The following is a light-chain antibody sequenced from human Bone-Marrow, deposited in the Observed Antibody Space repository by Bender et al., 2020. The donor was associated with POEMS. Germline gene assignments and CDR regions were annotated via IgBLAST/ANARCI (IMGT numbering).Light chain of an antibody. V-gene: IGLV2-14*03. CDR3: CSYTRSTTWV. Sequence: QSALTQPASVSGSPGQSITISCTGTSSDVGGYNFVSWYQQHPGRAPKLMIYDVTYRASGVSLRFSGSKSGNTASLTISRLQAEDEADYYCCSYTRSTTWVFGGGTRLTVL. CDR1: SSDVGGYNF. CDR2: DVT. J-gene: IGLJ3*02.